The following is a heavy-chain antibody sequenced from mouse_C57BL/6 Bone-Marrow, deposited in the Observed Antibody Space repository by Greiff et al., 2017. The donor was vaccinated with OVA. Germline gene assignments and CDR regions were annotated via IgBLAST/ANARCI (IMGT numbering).Heavy chain of an antibody. Sequence: ESGPGLVKPSQSLSLTCSVTGYSITSGYYWNWIRQFPGNKLEWMGYISYDGSTNYNPSLKNRISITRDTSKNQFFLKLNSVTTEDTATYYCAREVYYYGSSPIFDYWGQGTTLTVSS. CDR2: ISYDGST. CDR3: AREVYYYGSSPIFDY. CDR1: GYSITSGYY. D-gene: IGHD1-1*01. V-gene: IGHV3-6*01. J-gene: IGHJ2*01.